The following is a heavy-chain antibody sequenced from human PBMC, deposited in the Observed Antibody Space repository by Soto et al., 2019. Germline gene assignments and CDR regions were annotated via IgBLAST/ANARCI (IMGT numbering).Heavy chain of an antibody. CDR3: ARDFRGVRGVIGY. CDR2: ISTYNGNT. CDR1: GYSFTSYG. J-gene: IGHJ4*02. V-gene: IGHV1-18*01. Sequence: GASVKVSCKASGYSFTSYGINWVRQAPGQGLEWMGWISTYNGNTNYAQKLQGRVTMTTDTSTNTAYMELRSLRSDDTAVYYCARDFRGVRGVIGYWGQGTLVTVSS. D-gene: IGHD3-10*01.